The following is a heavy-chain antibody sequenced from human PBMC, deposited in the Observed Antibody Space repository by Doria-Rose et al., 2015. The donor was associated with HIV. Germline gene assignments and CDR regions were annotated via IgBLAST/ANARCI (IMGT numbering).Heavy chain of an antibody. V-gene: IGHV3-21*01. CDR1: GFTFSSHR. CDR2: ISSTSAYI. CDR3: ATGVTLDY. Sequence: VQLQESGGGLVRPGGSLRLSCATSGFTFSSHRINWVRQAPGKGLGWVSSISSTSAYINYADAVRVRFTISRDNARNSLYLQMDSLRAEDTAIYYCATGVTLDYWGQGTLVTVSS. J-gene: IGHJ4*02. D-gene: IGHD3-10*01.